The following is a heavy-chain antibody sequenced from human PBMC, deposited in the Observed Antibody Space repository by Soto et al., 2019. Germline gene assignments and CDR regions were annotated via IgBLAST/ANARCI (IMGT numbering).Heavy chain of an antibody. CDR1: GFTFSSYE. D-gene: IGHD3-3*01. V-gene: IGHV3-48*03. CDR2: ISSSGSTI. CDR3: ARDSQFPTIFGHQVFDY. Sequence: EVQLVESGGGLVQPGGSLRLSCAASGFTFSSYEMNWVRQAPGKGLEWVSYISSSGSTIYYADSVKGRFTISRDNAKNSLYLQMNSLRAEDTAVYYCARDSQFPTIFGHQVFDYWGQGTLVTVSS. J-gene: IGHJ4*02.